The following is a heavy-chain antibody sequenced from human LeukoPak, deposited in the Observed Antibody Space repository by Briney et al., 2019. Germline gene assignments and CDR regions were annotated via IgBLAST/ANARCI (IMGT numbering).Heavy chain of an antibody. D-gene: IGHD3-10*01. J-gene: IGHJ3*02. V-gene: IGHV4-59*08. Sequence: SETLSLTCTVSGGSISSYYWSWIRQPPGKGLEGIGYIYYSGSTNYNPSLKSRVTISVDPSKNPFSLKLSSVTAADTAVYYCARLWFGESNAFDIWGQGTMVTVSS. CDR2: IYYSGST. CDR3: ARLWFGESNAFDI. CDR1: GGSISSYY.